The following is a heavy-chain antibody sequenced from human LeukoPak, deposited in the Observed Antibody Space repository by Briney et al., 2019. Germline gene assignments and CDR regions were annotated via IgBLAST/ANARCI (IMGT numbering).Heavy chain of an antibody. V-gene: IGHV3-30*02. D-gene: IGHD5-24*01. CDR2: IRSDGSYK. J-gene: IGHJ4*02. CDR1: GFTFSSYG. Sequence: PGGSLRLSCAASGFTFSSYGMHWVRQAPGKGLEWVAFIRSDGSYKYYADSVKGRFTISSDNSRNTVSLQMNSLRTEDTALYYCVRDRGGAGYNLGDWGQGTLVTVSS. CDR3: VRDRGGAGYNLGD.